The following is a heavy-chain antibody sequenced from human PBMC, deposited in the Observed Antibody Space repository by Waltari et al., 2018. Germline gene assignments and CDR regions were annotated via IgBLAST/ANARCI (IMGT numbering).Heavy chain of an antibody. CDR2: IYWDDIK. CDR1: GFSLSTSGVG. J-gene: IGHJ4*02. V-gene: IGHV2-5*02. D-gene: IGHD1-1*01. Sequence: QISLKESGPTLVKPTQTLTLTCTFSGFSLSTSGVGVGWIRQPSGKALEWLAFIYWDDIKTYSPSLKSRLSITKDTSTNQVVLTVTNMDPVDTGTYYCVHRRPWNTLDYWGQGTLVTVSS. CDR3: VHRRPWNTLDY.